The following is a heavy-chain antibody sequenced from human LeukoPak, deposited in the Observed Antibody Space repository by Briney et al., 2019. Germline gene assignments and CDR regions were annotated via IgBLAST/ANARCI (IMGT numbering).Heavy chain of an antibody. D-gene: IGHD4-23*01. CDR1: GFTFSSYW. CDR3: AREREDYGGFDY. Sequence: PGGSLRLSCAASGFTFSSYWMHWVRQAPGKGLVWVSRINSDGSSTSYADSMKGRFTISRDNAKNTLYLQMNSLRAEDTAVYYCAREREDYGGFDYWGQGTLVTVSS. CDR2: INSDGSST. V-gene: IGHV3-74*01. J-gene: IGHJ4*02.